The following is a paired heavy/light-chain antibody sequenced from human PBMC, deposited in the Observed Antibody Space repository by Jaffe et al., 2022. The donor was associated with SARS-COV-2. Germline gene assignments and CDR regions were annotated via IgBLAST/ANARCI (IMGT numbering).Light chain of an antibody. CDR2: AAS. Sequence: DIQMTQSPSSLSASVGDRVTITCRASQSISRYLNWYQQKPGKAPKLLIYAASSLQSGVPSRFSGSGSGTDFTLTVSTLQPEDFATYHCQQSTSTPHTFGQGTKLEI. J-gene: IGKJ2*01. CDR3: QQSTSTPHT. V-gene: IGKV1-39*01. CDR1: QSISRY.
Heavy chain of an antibody. CDR2: IYYSGST. Sequence: QVQLQESGPGLVKPSETLSLTCTVSGGSISSYYWSWIRQPPGKGLEWIGYIYYSGSTNYNPSLKSRVTISVDTSKNHFSLKLSSVTAADTAVYYCARGGGGYSYGLDYWGQGTLVTVSS. V-gene: IGHV4-59*01. CDR1: GGSISSYY. D-gene: IGHD5-18*01. CDR3: ARGGGGYSYGLDY. J-gene: IGHJ4*02.